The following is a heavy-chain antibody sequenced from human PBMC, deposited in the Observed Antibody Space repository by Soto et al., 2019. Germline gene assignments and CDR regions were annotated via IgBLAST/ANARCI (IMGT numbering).Heavy chain of an antibody. V-gene: IGHV1-18*01. D-gene: IGHD1-26*01. J-gene: IGHJ6*02. Sequence: ASVKVSCKASGYTFTSYGISWVRQAPGQGLEWMGWISAHNGNTNYAQKLQGRVTMTTDTSTSTAYMELRSLRSDDTAVYYCARIPGSYLYYYYGMDVWGQGTTVTVSS. CDR1: GYTFTSYG. CDR2: ISAHNGNT. CDR3: ARIPGSYLYYYYGMDV.